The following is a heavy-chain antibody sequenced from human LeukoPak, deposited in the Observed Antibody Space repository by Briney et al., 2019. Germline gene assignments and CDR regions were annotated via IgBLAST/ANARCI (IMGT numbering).Heavy chain of an antibody. J-gene: IGHJ1*01. Sequence: GGSLRLSCAASGFTFSSYCRHWVRQAPGKGLVWVSRIKGDGNTNYADSVKGRFTISRDNAKNTVSLQMNSLRAEDTGVYYCARAPSEIGGYYPEYFRHWGQGPLVTVSS. CDR1: GFTFSSYC. CDR3: ARAPSEIGGYYPEYFRH. CDR2: IKGDGNT. D-gene: IGHD3-22*01. V-gene: IGHV3-74*01.